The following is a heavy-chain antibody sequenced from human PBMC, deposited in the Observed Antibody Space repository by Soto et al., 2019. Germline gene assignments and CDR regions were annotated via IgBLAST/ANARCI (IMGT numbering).Heavy chain of an antibody. CDR1: GDTFSSFA. D-gene: IGHD1-1*01. CDR2: IIPIFRTP. V-gene: IGHV1-69*14. Sequence: QVHLVQSGAEVKKPGSSVKVSCKASGDTFSSFAISWVRQAPGQGLEWMGGIIPIFRTPKYGQKFQGRVTITADNPTSTAYMELSSLRSEDTAVYYCARDKDREQLGGNYYYAFDVWGQGTTVIVSS. J-gene: IGHJ6*02. CDR3: ARDKDREQLGGNYYYAFDV.